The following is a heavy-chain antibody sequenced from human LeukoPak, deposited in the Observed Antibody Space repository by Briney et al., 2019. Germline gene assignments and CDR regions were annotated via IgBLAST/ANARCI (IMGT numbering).Heavy chain of an antibody. J-gene: IGHJ4*02. V-gene: IGHV4-59*08. Sequence: SETLSLTCTVSGGSISSYYWSWIRQPPGKGLEWIGYIYYSGSTNYNPSLKSRVTISVDTSKNQFSLKLSSVTAADTAVYYCAMVHNWNFNEGRDYWGQGTLVTVSS. CDR3: AMVHNWNFNEGRDY. CDR1: GGSISSYY. CDR2: IYYSGST. D-gene: IGHD1-7*01.